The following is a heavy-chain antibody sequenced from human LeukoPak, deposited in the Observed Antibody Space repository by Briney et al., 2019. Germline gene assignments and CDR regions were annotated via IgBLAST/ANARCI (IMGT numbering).Heavy chain of an antibody. CDR1: GFTFSTYG. J-gene: IGHJ3*02. CDR3: ARDQGLKHYYDSSRSDAFDI. V-gene: IGHV3-30-3*01. Sequence: PGGSLRLSCAASGFTFSTYGMHWVRQAPGKGLEWVAVILYDGSTEYNADSVKGRFTISRDNSNNTLYLQMNSLRAEDTAVYHCARDQGLKHYYDSSRSDAFDIWGQGTMVTVSS. CDR2: ILYDGSTE. D-gene: IGHD3-22*01.